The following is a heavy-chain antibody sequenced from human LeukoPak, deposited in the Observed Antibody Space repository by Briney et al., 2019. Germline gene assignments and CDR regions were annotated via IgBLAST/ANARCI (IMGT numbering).Heavy chain of an antibody. Sequence: PGGSLRLSCAASGFTVSSNYMSWVRQAPGKGLEWVSVIYSGGSTYYADSVKGRFTISRDNSKNTLYLQMNSLRAEDTAVYYCARNRYGDYPDYWGQGTLVTVSS. CDR2: IYSGGST. V-gene: IGHV3-53*01. J-gene: IGHJ4*02. D-gene: IGHD4-17*01. CDR1: GFTVSSNY. CDR3: ARNRYGDYPDY.